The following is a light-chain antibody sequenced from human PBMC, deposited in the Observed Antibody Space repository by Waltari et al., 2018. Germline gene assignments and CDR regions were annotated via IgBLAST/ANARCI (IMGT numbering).Light chain of an antibody. CDR2: WAS. CDR3: QQYYSFPLA. J-gene: IGKJ4*01. V-gene: IGKV4-1*01. CDR1: QSVFWNSNKTNY. Sequence: IVMTQSPDSLAVSLGERATINCWSIQSVFWNSNKTNYLAWYHHKPGQPPKMLFYWASTREYGVPDRFSGSRSGTDFTLTINNLQAEDVAVYYFQQYYSFPLAFGGGTKVEIK.